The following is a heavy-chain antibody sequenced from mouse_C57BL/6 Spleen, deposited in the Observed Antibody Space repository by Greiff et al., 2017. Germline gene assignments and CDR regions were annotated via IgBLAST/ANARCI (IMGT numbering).Heavy chain of an antibody. CDR1: GYTFTSYW. CDR2: IDPSDSYT. Sequence: VQLQQPGAELVKPGASVKLSCKASGYTFTSYWMQWVKQRPGQGLEWIGEIDPSDSYTNYNQKFKGKATLTVDTSSSTAYMQLSSLTSEDSAVYYCARLVTTVVATDYWGQGTTRTVSS. CDR3: ARLVTTVVATDY. V-gene: IGHV1-50*01. J-gene: IGHJ2*01. D-gene: IGHD1-1*01.